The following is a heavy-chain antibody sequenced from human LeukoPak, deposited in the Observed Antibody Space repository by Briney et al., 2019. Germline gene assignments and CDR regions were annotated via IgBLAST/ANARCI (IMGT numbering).Heavy chain of an antibody. CDR1: GGSISSYY. CDR3: AREWNSYDSSGYYYPTLDY. V-gene: IGHV4-59*01. J-gene: IGHJ4*02. CDR2: IYYSGST. Sequence: SETLSLTCTVSGGSISSYYWSWIRQPPGKGLEWIGYIYYSGSTNYNPSLKSRVTISVDTSKNQFSLKLSSVTAADTAVYYCAREWNSYDSSGYYYPTLDYWGQGTLVTVSS. D-gene: IGHD3-22*01.